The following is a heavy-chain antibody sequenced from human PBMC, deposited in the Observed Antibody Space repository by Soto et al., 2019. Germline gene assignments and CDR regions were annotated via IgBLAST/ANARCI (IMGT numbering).Heavy chain of an antibody. V-gene: IGHV3-33*01. D-gene: IGHD1-26*01. J-gene: IGHJ4*02. CDR3: ARDLGELWPSVGGY. CDR1: GFTFNTYG. Sequence: QVQLVESGGGVVQPGRSLRLSCAASGFTFNTYGMHWVRQAPGKGLEWVAVIYYDGRNKYYADSVKGRFNISRDNSKNTLNLQMNSLRVEDTAVYYCARDLGELWPSVGGYWGQGTLVTVSS. CDR2: IYYDGRNK.